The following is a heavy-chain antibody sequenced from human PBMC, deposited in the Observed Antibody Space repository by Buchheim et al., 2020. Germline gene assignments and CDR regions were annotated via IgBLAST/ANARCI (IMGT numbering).Heavy chain of an antibody. Sequence: QVQLQESGPGLVKPSETLSLTCSVSGGSISSYYWSWIRQPPGKGLEWIGYIYYSGSTNYNPSLMSRFTISVATSKNQFSLKLSSVTAADTAVYYCARGRDGYNLWGQGTL. J-gene: IGHJ4*02. D-gene: IGHD5-24*01. CDR2: IYYSGST. CDR3: ARGRDGYNL. V-gene: IGHV4-59*01. CDR1: GGSISSYY.